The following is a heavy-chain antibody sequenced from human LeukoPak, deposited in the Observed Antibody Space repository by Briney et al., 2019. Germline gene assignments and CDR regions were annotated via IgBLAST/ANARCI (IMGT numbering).Heavy chain of an antibody. J-gene: IGHJ4*02. CDR2: INGGGVNT. V-gene: IGHV3-23*01. CDR3: AKDLYSNYGPADY. CDR1: GFTFSSYA. Sequence: GGSLRLSCAASGFTFSSYAMSWVRQAPGKGLEWVSTINGGGVNTHYADSVGGRFTISRDNSKNTLFLQMNSLRDEDTAVHYCAKDLYSNYGPADYWGQGNLVTVSS. D-gene: IGHD4-11*01.